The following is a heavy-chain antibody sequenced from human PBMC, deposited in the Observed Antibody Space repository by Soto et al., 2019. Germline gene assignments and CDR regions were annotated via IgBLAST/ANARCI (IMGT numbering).Heavy chain of an antibody. V-gene: IGHV4-39*01. Sequence: SETLSLTCTVSGGSMSSGSYYWCWVRRPPGKGLEWIGSIYYSGSTYYNPSLKSRVTISVDTSKNQFSLRLSSVTAADTAVYYCARQPIFGVVIPYTSFDPWGQGTLVTVSS. CDR1: GGSMSSGSYY. D-gene: IGHD3-3*01. CDR3: ARQPIFGVVIPYTSFDP. J-gene: IGHJ5*02. CDR2: IYYSGST.